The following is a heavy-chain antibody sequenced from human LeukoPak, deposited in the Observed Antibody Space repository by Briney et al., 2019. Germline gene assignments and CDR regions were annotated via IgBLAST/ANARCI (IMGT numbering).Heavy chain of an antibody. D-gene: IGHD3-22*01. V-gene: IGHV1-2*02. CDR2: INPNSGGT. CDR1: GYTFTGYY. Sequence: ASVKVSCKASGYTFTGYYMHWARQAPGQGLEWMGWINPNSGGTNYAQKFQGRVTMTRDTSISTAYMELSRLRSDDTAVYYCARLFKYYYDSSGHNFDYWGQGTLVTVSS. J-gene: IGHJ4*02. CDR3: ARLFKYYYDSSGHNFDY.